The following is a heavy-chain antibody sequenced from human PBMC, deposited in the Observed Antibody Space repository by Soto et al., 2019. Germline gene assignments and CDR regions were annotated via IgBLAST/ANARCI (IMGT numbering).Heavy chain of an antibody. CDR2: IIPIFGTA. Sequence: ASVKVSCKVSGYTLTELSMHWVRQAPGQGLEWMGGIIPIFGTANYAQKFQGRVTITADESTSTAYMELSSLRSEDTAVYYCASLPTYYYDSSGQNNWFDPWGQGTLVTVSS. V-gene: IGHV1-69*13. J-gene: IGHJ5*02. CDR1: GYTLTELS. D-gene: IGHD3-22*01. CDR3: ASLPTYYYDSSGQNNWFDP.